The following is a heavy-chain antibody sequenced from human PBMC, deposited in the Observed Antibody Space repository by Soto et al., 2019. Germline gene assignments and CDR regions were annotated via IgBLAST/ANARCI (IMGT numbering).Heavy chain of an antibody. V-gene: IGHV3-30-3*01. CDR2: ISYDGSNK. D-gene: IGHD2-2*01. CDR3: AKDPLRYCSSTSCHARYFQH. Sequence: GGSPRLSCAASGFTFSSYAMHWVRQAPGKGLEWVAVISYDGSNKYYADSVKGRFTISRDNSKNTLYLQMNSLRAEDTAVYYCAKDPLRYCSSTSCHARYFQHWGQGTLVTVSS. CDR1: GFTFSSYA. J-gene: IGHJ1*01.